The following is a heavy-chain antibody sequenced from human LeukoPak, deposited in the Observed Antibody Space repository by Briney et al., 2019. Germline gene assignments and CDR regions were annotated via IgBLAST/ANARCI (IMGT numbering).Heavy chain of an antibody. Sequence: PSETLSLTCTVSGGSISSSSYYWGWIRQPPGKGLEWIGSISYSGSIYYNPSLKSRVTISIDTSKNQFSLKLSSVTAADTAVYYCARQLMIDYYYYYYYMDVWGRGTTVTISS. CDR3: ARQLMIDYYYYYYYMDV. D-gene: IGHD3-22*01. CDR1: GGSISSSSYY. J-gene: IGHJ6*03. CDR2: ISYSGSI. V-gene: IGHV4-39*01.